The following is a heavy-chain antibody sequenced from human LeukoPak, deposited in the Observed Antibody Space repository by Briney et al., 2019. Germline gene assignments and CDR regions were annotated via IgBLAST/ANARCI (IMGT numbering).Heavy chain of an antibody. CDR3: ARDRDGDYSFDY. V-gene: IGHV3-30*04. J-gene: IGHJ4*02. Sequence: GRSLRLSCAASGFTFSSYAMHWVRQAPGKGLEWVAVISYDGSNKYYADSVKGRFTISRDNSKNTLYLQMNSLRAEDTAVYYCARDRDGDYSFDYWGQGTLATVSS. D-gene: IGHD4-17*01. CDR2: ISYDGSNK. CDR1: GFTFSSYA.